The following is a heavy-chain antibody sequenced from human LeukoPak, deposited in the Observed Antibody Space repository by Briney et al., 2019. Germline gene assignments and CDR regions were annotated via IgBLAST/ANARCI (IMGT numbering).Heavy chain of an antibody. CDR1: GFTFSINW. J-gene: IGHJ5*02. CDR3: ASGHSSSLNWIGP. D-gene: IGHD2-2*01. V-gene: IGHV3-7*01. Sequence: GGSLRLSCVASGFTFSINWMIWVRPAPGKGLEWVAHIKQDGGVMYYMDSVKGRFTLSRETTKSSLYLQMNSLRDEGTAVYYSASGHSSSLNWIGPWGQGTLVTVS. CDR2: IKQDGGVM.